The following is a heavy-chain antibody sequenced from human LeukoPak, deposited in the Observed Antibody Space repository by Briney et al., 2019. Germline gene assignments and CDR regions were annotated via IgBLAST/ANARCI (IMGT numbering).Heavy chain of an antibody. Sequence: GGSLRLSCAASGFTFSSYGMHWVRQAPGKGLEWVAFIRYDGSNKYYADSVKGRFTISRDNSKNTLYLQMNSLRAEDTAVYYCAKDQEFSNYYGSGSYLLWGQGTLVTVSS. CDR1: GFTFSSYG. J-gene: IGHJ4*02. CDR3: AKDQEFSNYYGSGSYLL. D-gene: IGHD3-10*01. V-gene: IGHV3-30*02. CDR2: IRYDGSNK.